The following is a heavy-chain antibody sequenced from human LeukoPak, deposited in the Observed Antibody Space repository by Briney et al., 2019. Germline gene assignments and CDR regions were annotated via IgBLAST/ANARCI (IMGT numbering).Heavy chain of an antibody. CDR3: AREGGGEPGHY. CDR1: GFTFSSYA. J-gene: IGHJ4*02. D-gene: IGHD3-10*01. CDR2: ISYDGSNK. Sequence: GRSLRLSCAASGFTFSSYAMHWVRQAPGKGLEWVAVISYDGSNKYYADSVKGRFTISRDNSKNTLYLQMNSLRAEDTAVYYCAREGGGEPGHYWGQGTLVTVSS. V-gene: IGHV3-30-3*01.